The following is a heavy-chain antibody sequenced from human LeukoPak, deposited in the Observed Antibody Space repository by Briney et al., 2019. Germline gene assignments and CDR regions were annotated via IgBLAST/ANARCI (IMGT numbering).Heavy chain of an antibody. CDR1: GGSIGSSSYY. Sequence: PSETLSLTCTVSGGSIGSSSYYWGWIRQPPGKGLEWIGSIYYSGSTYYNPSLKSRVTISVDTSKNQFSLKLSSVTAADTAVYYCTRVDFDWTFDYWGQGTLVTVSS. D-gene: IGHD3-9*01. CDR3: TRVDFDWTFDY. CDR2: IYYSGST. V-gene: IGHV4-39*01. J-gene: IGHJ4*02.